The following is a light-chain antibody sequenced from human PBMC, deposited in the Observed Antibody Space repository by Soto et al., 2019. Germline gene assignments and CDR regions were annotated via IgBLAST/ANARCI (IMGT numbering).Light chain of an antibody. J-gene: IGKJ5*01. Sequence: DIQMTQSPSTLSASVGGRVSITCRASQSIGSWLAWYQQKPGKAPNLLIYDASSLESGVPSRFSGSGSGTDFTLTISSLEPEDFAVYYCQQRSNWPITFGQGTRLEIK. V-gene: IGKV1-5*01. CDR1: QSIGSW. CDR2: DAS. CDR3: QQRSNWPIT.